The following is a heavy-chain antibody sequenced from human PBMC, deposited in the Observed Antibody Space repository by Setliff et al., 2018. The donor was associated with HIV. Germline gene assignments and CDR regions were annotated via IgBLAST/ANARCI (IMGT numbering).Heavy chain of an antibody. CDR1: GGCISGYY. V-gene: IGHV4-4*07. D-gene: IGHD7-27*01. J-gene: IGHJ5*02. Sequence: PSETLSLTCIVSGGCISGYYWSWIRQPAERGLEWIGRIYSSGSINYNPSLKSRVTMSVDTSKNQFSLKLTSVTAADTAVYYCARDLPELTGRSFDPWGQGMLVTVSS. CDR2: IYSSGSI. CDR3: ARDLPELTGRSFDP.